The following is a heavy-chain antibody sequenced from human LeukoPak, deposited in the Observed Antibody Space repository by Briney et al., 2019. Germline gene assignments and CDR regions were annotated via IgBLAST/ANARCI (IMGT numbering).Heavy chain of an antibody. V-gene: IGHV3-48*04. D-gene: IGHD5-24*01. J-gene: IGHJ4*02. CDR3: ARSYPLGGWLQYFDY. CDR2: ISSSSGTI. Sequence: GGSLRLSCAASGFTFSDYSMNWVRQAPGKGLEWVSYISSSSGTIFYADSVKGRFTISRDNAKNSLYLQMNSLRAEDTAVYYCARSYPLGGWLQYFDYWGQGTLVTVSS. CDR1: GFTFSDYS.